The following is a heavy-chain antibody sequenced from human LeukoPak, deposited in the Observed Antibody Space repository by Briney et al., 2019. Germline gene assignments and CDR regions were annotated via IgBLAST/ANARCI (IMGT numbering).Heavy chain of an antibody. J-gene: IGHJ4*02. CDR1: VYTFTSYG. V-gene: IGHV1-18*01. CDR3: ARNREYSYGYGDY. Sequence: ASVKVSSQACVYTFTSYGISWVGQAPGQELEWMGWISTYNGNTDYAQKLQGRVTMATDTSTSTAYMELRSLRADDTAVYYCARNREYSYGYGDYWGQGTLVTVSS. D-gene: IGHD5-18*01. CDR2: ISTYNGNT.